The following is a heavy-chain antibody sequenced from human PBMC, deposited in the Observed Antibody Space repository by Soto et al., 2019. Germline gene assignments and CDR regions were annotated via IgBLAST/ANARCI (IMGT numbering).Heavy chain of an antibody. D-gene: IGHD3-10*01. J-gene: IGHJ4*02. Sequence: ASVKVSCKASGYTFTSYGISWVRQAPGQGLEWMGWISAYNGNTNYAQKLQGRVTMTTDTSTSTAYMELRSLRSDDTVVYYCARDKGDGSGSYYGYWGQGTLVTVSS. CDR1: GYTFTSYG. CDR2: ISAYNGNT. CDR3: ARDKGDGSGSYYGY. V-gene: IGHV1-18*01.